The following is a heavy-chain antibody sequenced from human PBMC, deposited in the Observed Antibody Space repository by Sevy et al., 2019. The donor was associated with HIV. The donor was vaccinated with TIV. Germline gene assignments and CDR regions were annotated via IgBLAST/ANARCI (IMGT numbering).Heavy chain of an antibody. J-gene: IGHJ6*02. D-gene: IGHD3-3*01. V-gene: IGHV3-30-3*01. CDR1: GFTFSSYA. CDR3: ARESTYDFWSGYYTYYYYGMDV. Sequence: GGSLRLSCAASGFTFSSYAMHWVRQAPGKGLEWVAVISYDGSNKYYADSVKGRLTISKDNSKNTLYLQMNSLGAEDTAVYYCARESTYDFWSGYYTYYYYGMDVWGQGTTVTVSS. CDR2: ISYDGSNK.